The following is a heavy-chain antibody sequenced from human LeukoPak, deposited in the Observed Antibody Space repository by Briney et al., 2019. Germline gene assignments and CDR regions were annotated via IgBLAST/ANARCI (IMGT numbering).Heavy chain of an antibody. CDR2: INHSGST. Sequence: SETLSLTCAVYGGSFSGYYWSWIRQPPGRGLEWSGEINHSGSTNYNPSLKSRVTISVATSPNQFSLKLSSVTAADTAVYYCARATYGSSGXXXDHWGHGTLVTVSS. CDR3: ARATYGSSGXXXDH. V-gene: IGHV4-34*01. J-gene: IGHJ4*01. CDR1: GGSFSGYY. D-gene: IGHD3-22*01.